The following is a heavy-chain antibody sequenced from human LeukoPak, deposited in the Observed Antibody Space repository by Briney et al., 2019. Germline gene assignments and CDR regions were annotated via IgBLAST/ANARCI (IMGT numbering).Heavy chain of an antibody. CDR3: ARGRIGTTCYDY. CDR2: IYYSGST. CDR1: GASMSSYY. Sequence: SETLSLTYTVSGASMSSYYWTWIRQPPGKGLEWIGYIYYSGSTNYNPSLQSRVTISVDTSKNQFSLKLSSVTAADTAVYYCARGRIGTTCYDYWGQGTLVTVSS. V-gene: IGHV4-59*01. J-gene: IGHJ4*02. D-gene: IGHD2-2*01.